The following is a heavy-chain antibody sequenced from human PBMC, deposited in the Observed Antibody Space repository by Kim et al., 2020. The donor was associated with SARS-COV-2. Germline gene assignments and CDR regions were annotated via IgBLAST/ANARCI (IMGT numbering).Heavy chain of an antibody. CDR1: GFTFSSYG. J-gene: IGHJ6*02. CDR2: ISYDGSNK. D-gene: IGHD6-19*01. Sequence: GGSLRLSCAASGFTFSSYGMHWVRQAPGKGLEWVAVISYDGSNKYYADSVKGRFTISRDNSKNTLYLQMNSLRAEDTAVYYCAKASGIAVGGRYHYGMDDWGQGTPVTVSS. V-gene: IGHV3-30*18. CDR3: AKASGIAVGGRYHYGMDD.